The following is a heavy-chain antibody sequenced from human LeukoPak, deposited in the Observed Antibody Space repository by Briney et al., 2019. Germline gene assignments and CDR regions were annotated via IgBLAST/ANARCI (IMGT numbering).Heavy chain of an antibody. CDR1: GGTFSSYA. CDR3: ATEIVAGAFDY. Sequence: SVKLSCKASGGTFSSYAISWVRQAPGQGLEWMGGIIPIFGTANYAQKFQGRVTITADKSTSTAYMELSSLRSEDTAVYYCATEIVAGAFDYWGQGTLVTVSS. CDR2: IIPIFGTA. J-gene: IGHJ4*02. D-gene: IGHD6-19*01. V-gene: IGHV1-69*06.